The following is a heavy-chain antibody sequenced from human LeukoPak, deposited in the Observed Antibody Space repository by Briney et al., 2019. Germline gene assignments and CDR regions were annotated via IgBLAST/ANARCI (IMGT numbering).Heavy chain of an antibody. D-gene: IGHD6-19*01. CDR1: GFTFSTQT. Sequence: GGSLRLSCAASGFTFSTQTMTWVRQAPGKGLEWVSVTSTRGGTQYADSVKGRFTISRDNSKNTLYLQMNSLRAEDTAVYYCAKGIAVDYWGQGTLVTVSS. V-gene: IGHV3-23*01. CDR3: AKGIAVDY. CDR2: TSTRGGT. J-gene: IGHJ4*02.